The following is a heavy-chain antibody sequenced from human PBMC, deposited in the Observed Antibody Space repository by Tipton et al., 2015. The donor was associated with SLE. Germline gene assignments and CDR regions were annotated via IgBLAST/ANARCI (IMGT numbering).Heavy chain of an antibody. Sequence: GLVKPSETLSLTCAVSGYSISSGYYWGWIRQPPGKGLEWIGEINHSGSTNYNPSLKSRVTISVDTSKNQFSLKLSSVTAADTAVYYCARRSYCGGDCYRFDYWGQGTLVTVSS. J-gene: IGHJ4*02. V-gene: IGHV4-38-2*01. D-gene: IGHD2-21*01. CDR2: INHSGST. CDR1: GYSISSGYY. CDR3: ARRSYCGGDCYRFDY.